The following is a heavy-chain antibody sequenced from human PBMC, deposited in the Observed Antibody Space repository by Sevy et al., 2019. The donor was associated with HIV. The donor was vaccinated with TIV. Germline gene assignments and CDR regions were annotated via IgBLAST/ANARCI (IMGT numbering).Heavy chain of an antibody. CDR2: IWLTGTT. J-gene: IGHJ4*02. Sequence: GGSLRLSCAVSGFTVSSNFMSWVRQAPGKGLEWVSVIWLTGTTYYADSVKGRFTISRDNSKNTVYLDMSSLRAADTAVYYCARGKRVSDYYGSFDYWGQGTLVTVSS. CDR1: GFTVSSNF. V-gene: IGHV3-53*01. D-gene: IGHD3-3*01. CDR3: ARGKRVSDYYGSFDY.